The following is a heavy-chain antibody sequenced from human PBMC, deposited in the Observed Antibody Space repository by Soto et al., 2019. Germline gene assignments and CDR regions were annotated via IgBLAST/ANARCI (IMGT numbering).Heavy chain of an antibody. CDR3: AKSVGGTNYYYGMDV. CDR1: GFTFSLYA. V-gene: IGHV3-23*01. Sequence: EVQLLESGGGLVQPGGSLRLSCAASGFTFSLYAMSWVRQAPGKGLEWVSVISGSGGSTYYADSVKGRFTVSRDNSKNTLYLRMNSLGVEDTAVYYCAKSVGGTNYYYGMDVWGRGTTDTVSS. J-gene: IGHJ6*02. CDR2: ISGSGGST. D-gene: IGHD2-15*01.